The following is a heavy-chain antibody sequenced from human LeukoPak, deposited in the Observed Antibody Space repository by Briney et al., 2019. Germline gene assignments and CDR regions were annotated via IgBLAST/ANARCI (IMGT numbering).Heavy chain of an antibody. J-gene: IGHJ4*02. D-gene: IGHD1-26*01. CDR2: MKADGTEK. CDR3: SKGGHVDY. Sequence: GGALRLSCAASGFPFSTYWMTWVRQTPEKGLEWVANMKADGTEKHYLNSVEGRFTISRDNAQHSIYLQMNSLSAEDTGVYYCSKGGHVDYCGPGTLVTVSS. V-gene: IGHV3-7*01. CDR1: GFPFSTYW.